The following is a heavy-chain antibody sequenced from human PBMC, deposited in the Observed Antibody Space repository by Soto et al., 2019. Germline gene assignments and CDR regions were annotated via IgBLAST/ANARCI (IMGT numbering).Heavy chain of an antibody. CDR1: GYTFTSYG. J-gene: IGHJ6*02. V-gene: IGHV1-18*01. CDR3: ARDDSPHGYSSGWVHYYYGMDV. CDR2: ISAYNGNT. Sequence: GASVKVSCKASGYTFTSYGISWVRQAPGQGLEWMGWISAYNGNTNYAQKLQGRVTMTTDTSTSTAYMELRSLRSDDTAAYYCARDDSPHGYSSGWVHYYYGMDVWGQGTTVTVSS. D-gene: IGHD6-19*01.